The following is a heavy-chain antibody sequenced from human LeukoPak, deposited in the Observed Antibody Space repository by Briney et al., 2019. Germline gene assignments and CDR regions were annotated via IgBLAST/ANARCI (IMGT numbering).Heavy chain of an antibody. CDR3: AIWAGYCSSTSCYRGGFDP. V-gene: IGHV1-24*01. J-gene: IGHJ5*02. Sequence: ASVKVSCKVSGYTPTELSMHWVRQAPGKGLEWMGGFDPEDGETIYAQKFQGRVTMTEDTSTDTAYMELSSLRSEDTAVYYCAIWAGYCSSTSCYRGGFDPWGQGTLVTVSS. CDR1: GYTPTELS. D-gene: IGHD2-2*02. CDR2: FDPEDGET.